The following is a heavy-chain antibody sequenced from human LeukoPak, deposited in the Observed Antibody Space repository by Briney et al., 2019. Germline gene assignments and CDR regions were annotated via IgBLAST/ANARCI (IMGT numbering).Heavy chain of an antibody. D-gene: IGHD7-27*01. Sequence: ASVKVSCTPLAYTFTNHYFHWLRQAPGQALEWMGWIHPCRGDTNYAQKFQGRVSLTRDTSISTAYMELSRLTSDDTAVYYCARDHNWGTDYWGQGTLVSVSS. CDR1: AYTFTNHY. J-gene: IGHJ4*02. CDR3: ARDHNWGTDY. CDR2: IHPCRGDT. V-gene: IGHV1-2*02.